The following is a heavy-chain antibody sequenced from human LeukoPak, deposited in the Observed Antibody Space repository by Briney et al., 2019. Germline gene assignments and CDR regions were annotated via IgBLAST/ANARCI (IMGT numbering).Heavy chain of an antibody. CDR2: INWNGGSI. CDR1: GFTFDDYA. CDR3: VRLAYSGYVRPEFGY. Sequence: GGSLRLSCAASGFTFDDYAMSWVRQAPGKGLEWVSGINWNGGSIGYADSVKGRFTISRDNAKNSLYLQMNSLRAEDTALYHCVRLAYSGYVRPEFGYWGQGTLVTVSS. J-gene: IGHJ4*02. D-gene: IGHD5-12*01. V-gene: IGHV3-20*01.